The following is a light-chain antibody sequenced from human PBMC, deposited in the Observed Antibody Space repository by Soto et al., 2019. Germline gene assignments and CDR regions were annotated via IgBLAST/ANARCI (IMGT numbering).Light chain of an antibody. CDR3: SSYTTTNSLV. CDR1: STDIGHYNF. Sequence: QSVLAHPASVSGSPGQSITISCTGSSTDIGHYNFVSWYQQHPGRAPKLLIFGVTNRPSRISDRFSGSKSGATASLIISGLQPDDEADYYCSSYTTTNSLVFGTVTKLTVL. CDR2: GVT. V-gene: IGLV2-14*03. J-gene: IGLJ1*01.